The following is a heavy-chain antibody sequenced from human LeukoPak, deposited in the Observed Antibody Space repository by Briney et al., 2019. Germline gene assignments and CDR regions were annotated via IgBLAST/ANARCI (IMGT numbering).Heavy chain of an antibody. Sequence: PGGSLRLSCAASGFTFSSCAMTWVCQSPGKGLEWVSSISGSGATTYYADSVKGRFTISRDNSNNTVYLQMNSLRAEDTAVYYCAKDQSRVGASDPFDYWGQGMQVGVFS. V-gene: IGHV3-23*01. CDR2: ISGSGATT. CDR3: AKDQSRVGASDPFDY. D-gene: IGHD1-26*01. J-gene: IGHJ4*02. CDR1: GFTFSSCA.